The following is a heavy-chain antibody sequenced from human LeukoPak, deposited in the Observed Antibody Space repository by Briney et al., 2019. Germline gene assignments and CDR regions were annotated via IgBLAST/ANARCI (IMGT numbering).Heavy chain of an antibody. J-gene: IGHJ4*02. V-gene: IGHV3-21*01. D-gene: IGHD5-18*01. CDR3: ARAGIGYSYGYDY. CDR2: ISSSSSYI. Sequence: GGSLRLSCAASGFTFSSYSMNWVRQAPGKGLEWVSSISSSSSYIYYADSVKGRFIISRDNAKNSLYLQMNSLRAEDTAVYYCARAGIGYSYGYDYWGQGTLVTVSS. CDR1: GFTFSSYS.